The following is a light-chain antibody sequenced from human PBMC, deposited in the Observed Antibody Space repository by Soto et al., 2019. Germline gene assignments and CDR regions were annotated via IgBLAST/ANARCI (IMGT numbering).Light chain of an antibody. CDR1: SSDVGGYNS. J-gene: IGLJ1*01. V-gene: IGLV2-8*01. CDR2: EVS. CDR3: SSYAGSNNYV. Sequence: QSALTQPPSASGSPGQSVTISCTGTSSDVGGYNSVSWYQHHPVKAPKLMIYEVSKWPSGVPDRFSGSKSANTASLTVSGLLAEDEADYYCSSYAGSNNYVFGTGTKLTVL.